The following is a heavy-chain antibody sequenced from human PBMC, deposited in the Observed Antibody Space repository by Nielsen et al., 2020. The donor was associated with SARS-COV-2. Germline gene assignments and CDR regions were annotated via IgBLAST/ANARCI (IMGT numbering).Heavy chain of an antibody. CDR2: ISSSGSTI. D-gene: IGHD6-19*01. CDR3: AKMSPPGIAVGTAEYFQH. V-gene: IGHV3-23*01. Sequence: GGSLRLSCAASGFTFNNYAMSWVRQAPGKGLEWVSYISSSGSTIYYADSVKGRFTISRDNSKNTLYVLMNSLRAEDTAVYYCAKMSPPGIAVGTAEYFQHWGQGTLVTVSS. CDR1: GFTFNNYA. J-gene: IGHJ1*01.